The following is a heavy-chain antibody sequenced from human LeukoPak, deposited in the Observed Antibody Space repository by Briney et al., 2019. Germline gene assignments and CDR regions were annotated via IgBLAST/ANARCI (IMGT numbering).Heavy chain of an antibody. D-gene: IGHD2-2*01. CDR2: ISYDGSNK. J-gene: IGHJ4*02. CDR1: GFTFSSYA. CDR3: AREDCSSTSCYGFDY. Sequence: GGSLRLSCAASGFTFSSYAMHWVRQAPGKGLEWVAVISYDGSNKYYADSVKGRFTISRDNSKHTLYLQMNSLRAEDTAVYYCAREDCSSTSCYGFDYWGQGTLVTVSS. V-gene: IGHV3-30*04.